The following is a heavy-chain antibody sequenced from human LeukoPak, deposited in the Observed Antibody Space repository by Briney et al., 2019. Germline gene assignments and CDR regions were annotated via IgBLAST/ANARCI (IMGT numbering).Heavy chain of an antibody. V-gene: IGHV3-23*01. CDR2: VTGSGSAT. J-gene: IGHJ4*02. Sequence: GGSLRLSCAASGFTFSSYAMGWVRQAPGKGLEWVSAVTGSGSATDYADSVKGRFTISRDNSKNTLYLQMHSLRAEDTAVYYCAKRFGESYGHFDYWGQGTLVIVSS. CDR3: AKRFGESYGHFDY. D-gene: IGHD1-26*01. CDR1: GFTFSSYA.